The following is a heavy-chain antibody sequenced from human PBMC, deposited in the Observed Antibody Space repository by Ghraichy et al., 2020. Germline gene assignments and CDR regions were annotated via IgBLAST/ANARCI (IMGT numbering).Heavy chain of an antibody. J-gene: IGHJ4*02. CDR2: ISGSGDTT. V-gene: IGHV3-23*01. Sequence: GGSLRLSCAASGFTFTRFSMGWVRQAPGKGLQWVSGISGSGDTTYYADSMKGRFTISRDNSKNTLYLQMNSLRAEDTAVYYCAKYFLEWWNFDSWGLGTLVTVSS. D-gene: IGHD3-3*01. CDR1: GFTFTRFS. CDR3: AKYFLEWWNFDS.